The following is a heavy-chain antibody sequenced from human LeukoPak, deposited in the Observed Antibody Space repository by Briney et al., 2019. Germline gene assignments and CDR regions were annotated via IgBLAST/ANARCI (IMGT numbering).Heavy chain of an antibody. CDR2: IRFDGSTK. D-gene: IGHD1-1*01. CDR3: AKGWRMSDP. J-gene: IGHJ5*02. CDR1: GFTFSNYG. Sequence: GGSLRLSCAGSGFTFSNYGMHWVRQAPGKGLEWVAIIRFDGSTKSYADSVKGRFTISRDNSKNTLYLQMNSLRAEDTALYYCAKGWRMSDPWGQGTLVTVSS. V-gene: IGHV3-30*02.